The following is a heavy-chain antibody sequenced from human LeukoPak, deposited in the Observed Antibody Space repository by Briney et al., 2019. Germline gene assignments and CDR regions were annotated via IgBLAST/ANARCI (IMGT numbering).Heavy chain of an antibody. CDR2: ISSSSNTI. CDR3: ARVGIQLCVDY. J-gene: IGHJ4*02. CDR1: GFTFSSYS. V-gene: IGHV3-48*01. D-gene: IGHD5-18*01. Sequence: GGSLRLSCAASGFTFSSYSMNWVRQAPGKGLEWVSYISSSSNTIYYADSVKGRFTISRDNAKNSLYLQLNSLRAEDTAVYYCARVGIQLCVDYWGQGTLVTVSS.